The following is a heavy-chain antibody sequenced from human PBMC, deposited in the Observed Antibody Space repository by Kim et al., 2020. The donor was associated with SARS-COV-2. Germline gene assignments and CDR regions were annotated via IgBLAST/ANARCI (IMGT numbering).Heavy chain of an antibody. CDR3: ARVQIENLVKAFDI. D-gene: IGHD2-21*01. CDR2: IYPGDSAT. V-gene: IGHV5-51*01. Sequence: GESLKISCKGSGYQFTKYWIAWVRQMPGKGLEFLGIIYPGDSATRYSPSFQGQVFISVDKSINTAYLQWHSPRASDSALYYCARVQIENLVKAFDIWGQGTVVTVSS. CDR1: GYQFTKYW. J-gene: IGHJ3*02.